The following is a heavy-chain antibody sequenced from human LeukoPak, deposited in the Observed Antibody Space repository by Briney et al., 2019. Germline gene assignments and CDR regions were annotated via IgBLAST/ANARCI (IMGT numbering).Heavy chain of an antibody. Sequence: SETLSLTCTVSGGSISSGDYYWSWIRQPPGKGLEWIGYIYYSGSTYYNPSLKGRVTISVDTSKNQFSLKLSSVTAADTAVYYCAREYSIFGVVDWGQGTLVTVSS. J-gene: IGHJ4*02. V-gene: IGHV4-30-4*01. CDR3: AREYSIFGVVD. D-gene: IGHD3-3*01. CDR2: IYYSGST. CDR1: GGSISSGDYY.